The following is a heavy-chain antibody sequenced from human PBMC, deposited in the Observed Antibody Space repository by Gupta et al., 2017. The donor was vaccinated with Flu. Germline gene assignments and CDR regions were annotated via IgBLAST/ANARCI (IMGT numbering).Heavy chain of an antibody. V-gene: IGHV4-34*01. Sequence: QVQLQQWGAGLLKPSETLSLTCAVHGGSFSGYYWSWIRQPPGKGLEWIGEINHSGSTNYNPSLKSRVTIAVDTSKNQFSLKLSSVTAADTAVYYCARDVPRGYSYGDGCVRSNWFDPWGQGTMVTVSS. CDR1: GGSFSGYY. J-gene: IGHJ5*02. D-gene: IGHD5-18*01. CDR2: INHSGST. CDR3: ARDVPRGYSYGDGCVRSNWFDP.